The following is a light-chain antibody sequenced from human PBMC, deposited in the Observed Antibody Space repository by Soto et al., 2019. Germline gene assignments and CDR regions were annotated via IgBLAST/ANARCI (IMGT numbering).Light chain of an antibody. CDR2: SND. CDR3: ATWDDSLNVPV. CDR1: SSNIGSNT. Sequence: QSVLTQPPSASGTPGQRVTISCSGSSSNIGSNTVNWYQQLPGTAPKLLIYSNDQRPSGVPDRFSGSKSGTSASLAISGLQSEDEAAYYCATWDDSLNVPVFGEGTKLTVL. V-gene: IGLV1-44*01. J-gene: IGLJ3*02.